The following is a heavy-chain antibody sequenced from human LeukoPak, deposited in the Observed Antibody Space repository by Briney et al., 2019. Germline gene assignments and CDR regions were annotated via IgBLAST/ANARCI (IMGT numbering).Heavy chain of an antibody. CDR2: INSDGSST. V-gene: IGHV3-74*01. Sequence: PGGSLRLSCAASGFTFSSYWMHWVRQAPGKGLVWVSRINSDGSSTSYADSVKGRFTISRDNAKNTLYLQMNRLRAEDTAVYYCARDSGVYSKIDYWGQGTLVTVSS. CDR3: ARDSGVYSKIDY. CDR1: GFTFSSYW. J-gene: IGHJ4*02. D-gene: IGHD6-13*01.